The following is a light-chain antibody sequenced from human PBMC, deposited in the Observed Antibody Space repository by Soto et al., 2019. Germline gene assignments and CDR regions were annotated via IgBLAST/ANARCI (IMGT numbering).Light chain of an antibody. J-gene: IGKJ5*01. CDR1: QTFSSH. CDR2: DAS. CDR3: QQRSNWPPVIT. V-gene: IGKV3-11*01. Sequence: EIVLTQSPATLSLSPGERATLSCRASQTFSSHLAWYQQKPGQAPRLLIYDASQRATGIPARFSGRGSGTDFTLTSSSLEPEDFAVYYCQQRSNWPPVITFGQGKRLEIK.